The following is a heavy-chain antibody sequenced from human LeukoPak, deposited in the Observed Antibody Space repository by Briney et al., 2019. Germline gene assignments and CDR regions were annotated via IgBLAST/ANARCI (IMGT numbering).Heavy chain of an antibody. J-gene: IGHJ4*02. CDR1: GFTFSSYS. CDR3: ARAGVVRGVSHFDS. V-gene: IGHV3-48*02. D-gene: IGHD3-10*01. CDR2: ISSSSNTV. Sequence: AGGSLRLSCAASGFTFSSYSMNWVRQAPGQGPEWVSYISSSSNTVYADSVKGRFTISRDNDKKSLYLQMNSLRDEDTAVYYCARAGVVRGVSHFDSWGQGSLVTVSS.